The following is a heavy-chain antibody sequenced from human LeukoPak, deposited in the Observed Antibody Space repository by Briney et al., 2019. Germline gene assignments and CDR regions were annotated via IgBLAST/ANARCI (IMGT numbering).Heavy chain of an antibody. CDR3: ARVRGKGNYGGSHMDV. J-gene: IGHJ6*03. D-gene: IGHD2-15*01. CDR1: GGSISSYY. V-gene: IGHV4-59*01. CDR2: IYYSLST. Sequence: SETLSLTCTVSGGSISSYYWSWIRQPPGKGLEWIGYIYYSLSTNYNPSLKSRVTISVDTSKNQFSLKLSSVNAADTAVYYCARVRGKGNYGGSHMDVWGKGTTVTVSS.